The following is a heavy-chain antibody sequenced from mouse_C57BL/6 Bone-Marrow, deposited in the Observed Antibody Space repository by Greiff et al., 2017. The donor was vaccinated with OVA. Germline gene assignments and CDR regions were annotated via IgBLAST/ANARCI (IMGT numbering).Heavy chain of an antibody. CDR3: AVYDDGWTWCAY. J-gene: IGHJ3*01. D-gene: IGHD2-3*01. V-gene: IGHV1-61*01. CDR1: GYTFTSYW. CDR2: FYPPASET. Sequence: VQLQQPGAELVRPGSSVKLSCTASGYTFTSYWLGWVKQRPGQGLEWIGHFYPPASETPYNPKFQDPATLTVDKSSSTAYMQLSSLTSEDSAVYYCAVYDDGWTWCAYWGKGTLVTVSA.